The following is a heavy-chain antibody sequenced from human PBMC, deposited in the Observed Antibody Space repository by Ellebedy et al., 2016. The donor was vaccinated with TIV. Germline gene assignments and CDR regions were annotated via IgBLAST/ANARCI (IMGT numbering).Heavy chain of an antibody. CDR1: GYTFTSYY. D-gene: IGHD3-10*01. CDR3: ARADMVRGVPIDY. CDR2: INPSGGST. J-gene: IGHJ4*02. Sequence: AASVKVSCKASGYTFTSYYMHWVRQAPGQGLEWMGIINPSGGSTSYAQKLQGRVTMTRDTSTSTVYMELSSLRSEETAVYYCARADMVRGVPIDYWGQGTLVTVSS. V-gene: IGHV1-46*01.